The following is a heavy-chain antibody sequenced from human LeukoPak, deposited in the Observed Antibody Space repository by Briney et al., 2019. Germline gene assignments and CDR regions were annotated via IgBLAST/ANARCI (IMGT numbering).Heavy chain of an antibody. V-gene: IGHV4-34*01. CDR2: INHSGST. J-gene: IGHJ4*02. CDR3: ARQLDHYDNIYYFDY. D-gene: IGHD3-16*01. CDR1: GGSFSGYC. Sequence: SETLSLTCAVYGGSFSGYCWSWIRQPPGKGLEWIGEINHSGSTYYNPSLKSRVTISVDTSKNQFSLRLTSVTAADTAVYYCARQLDHYDNIYYFDYWGQGTLVTVSS.